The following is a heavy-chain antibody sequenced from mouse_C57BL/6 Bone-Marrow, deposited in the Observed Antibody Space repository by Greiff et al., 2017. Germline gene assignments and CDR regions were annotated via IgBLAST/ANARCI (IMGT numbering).Heavy chain of an antibody. CDR2: IDPSDSET. V-gene: IGHV1-52*01. J-gene: IGHJ2*01. D-gene: IGHD1-1*01. Sequence: QVQLQQPGAELVRPGSSVKLSCKASGYTFTSYWMHWVKQRPIQGLEWIGNIDPSDSETHYNQKFKDKATLTVDKSSSTAYVQLSSLTSEDSAVYYCARPLTTVVAPFGYWGQGTTLTVSS. CDR3: ARPLTTVVAPFGY. CDR1: GYTFTSYW.